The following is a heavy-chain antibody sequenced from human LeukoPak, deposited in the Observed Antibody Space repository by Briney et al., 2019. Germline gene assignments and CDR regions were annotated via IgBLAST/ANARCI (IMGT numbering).Heavy chain of an antibody. CDR1: GFTFSNYG. CDR2: IPYDGSNK. J-gene: IGHJ4*02. CDR3: AKDPDCTSGVCYTFFDY. Sequence: PGRSLRLSCAASGFTFSNYGMHWVRQAPGKGLEWVAVIPYDGSNKYYADSVKGRFTISRDNSKNTLYLQMNSLRAEDTAVYYCAKDPDCTSGVCYTFFDYWGQGTLVTVSS. D-gene: IGHD2-8*01. V-gene: IGHV3-30*18.